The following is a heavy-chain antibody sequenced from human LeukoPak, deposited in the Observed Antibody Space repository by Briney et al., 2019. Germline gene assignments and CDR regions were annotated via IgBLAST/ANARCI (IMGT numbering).Heavy chain of an antibody. CDR1: GFTFSSYS. J-gene: IGHJ3*02. Sequence: PGGSLRLACAASGFTFSSYSMNWVRQAPGKGLEWVSSISSSSSYIYYADSVKGRFTISRDNAKNSLYLQMNSLRAEDTAVYYCARGVLWFGESPHGAFDIWGQGTMVTVSS. D-gene: IGHD3-10*01. CDR2: ISSSSSYI. CDR3: ARGVLWFGESPHGAFDI. V-gene: IGHV3-21*01.